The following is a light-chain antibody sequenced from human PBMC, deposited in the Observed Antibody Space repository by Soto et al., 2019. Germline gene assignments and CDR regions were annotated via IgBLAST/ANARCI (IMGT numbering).Light chain of an antibody. CDR1: NXDLGVYGY. V-gene: IGLV2-14*01. CDR3: SSYTSDWGV. Sequence: QSVLAQPASVSGSFGQSITISCSGPNXDLGVYGYVSWYQHHPGKAPKLIIYEVRTRPSGVSDRFSGSKSGNTASLTISGLQAEDEADYYCSSYTSDWGVFGTGTKVTVL. CDR2: EVR. J-gene: IGLJ1*01.